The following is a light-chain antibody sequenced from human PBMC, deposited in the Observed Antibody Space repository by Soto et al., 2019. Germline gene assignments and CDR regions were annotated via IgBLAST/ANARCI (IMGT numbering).Light chain of an antibody. V-gene: IGLV2-11*01. J-gene: IGLJ1*01. CDR2: AVT. CDR1: SSGFGGHEF. CDR3: CSTAGTSTF. Sequence: QSVLTQPRSVSGSPGQSVTISCTGTSSGFGGHEFVSWYQQYPGKAPKLMIYAVTKRPSGVPDRFSGSKSGSAASLTISGLQAEDEADYYCCSTAGTSTFFGTGTKLTVL.